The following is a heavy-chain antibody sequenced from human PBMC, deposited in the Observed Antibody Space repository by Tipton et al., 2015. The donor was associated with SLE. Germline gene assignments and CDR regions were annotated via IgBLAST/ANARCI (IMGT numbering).Heavy chain of an antibody. CDR3: ARDRGSSWFFFDY. Sequence: SLRLSCAASGFTFSSYAMHWVRQAPGKGLEWVAFISYDGSNKYYADSVKGRFTISRDNSKNTLYLQMNSLRTEDTAVYYCARDRGSSWFFFDYWGQGTLVTVSS. CDR2: ISYDGSNK. V-gene: IGHV3-30*04. CDR1: GFTFSSYA. J-gene: IGHJ4*02. D-gene: IGHD6-13*01.